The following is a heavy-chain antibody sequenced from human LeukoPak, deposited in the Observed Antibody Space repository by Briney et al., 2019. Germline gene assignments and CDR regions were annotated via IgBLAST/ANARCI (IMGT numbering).Heavy chain of an antibody. J-gene: IGHJ4*02. V-gene: IGHV3-53*01. Sequence: DSVKGRFTISRDDSKNTLNLQMNRLRAEDTAVYYCARFCTGGVCSKGFDYWGQGTLVSVSS. D-gene: IGHD2-8*02. CDR3: ARFCTGGVCSKGFDY.